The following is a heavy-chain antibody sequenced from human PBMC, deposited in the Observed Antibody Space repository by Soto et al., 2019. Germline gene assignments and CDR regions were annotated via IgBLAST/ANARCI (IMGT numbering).Heavy chain of an antibody. CDR1: GYTFTSYG. V-gene: IGHV1-18*01. CDR2: ISAYNGNT. J-gene: IGHJ4*02. Sequence: GASVKVSCKASGYTFTSYGISWVRQAPGQGLEWMGWISAYNGNTNYAQKLQGRVTMTTDTATSTAYMELRSLRSDDTAVYYCARDQPTYYGSGGDYFDYWGQGSLVTVSS. CDR3: ARDQPTYYGSGGDYFDY. D-gene: IGHD3-10*01.